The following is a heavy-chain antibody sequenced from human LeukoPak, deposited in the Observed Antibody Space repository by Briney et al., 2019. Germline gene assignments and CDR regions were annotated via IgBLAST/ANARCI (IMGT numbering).Heavy chain of an antibody. J-gene: IGHJ4*02. Sequence: GGSLRLSCAASGFTFSDYYMSWIRQAPGKGLEWVSYIGSSGSTIYYADSVKGRFTISRDNAKNSLYLQMNSLRAEDTAVYYCAREAWQLGRNFDYWGQGTLVTVSS. V-gene: IGHV3-11*04. CDR3: AREAWQLGRNFDY. CDR1: GFTFSDYY. CDR2: IGSSGSTI. D-gene: IGHD6-6*01.